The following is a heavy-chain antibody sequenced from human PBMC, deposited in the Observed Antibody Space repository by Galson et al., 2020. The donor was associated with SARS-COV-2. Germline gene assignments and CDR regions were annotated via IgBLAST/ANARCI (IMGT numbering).Heavy chain of an antibody. V-gene: IGHV3-53*01. J-gene: IGHJ4*02. CDR1: GFTVSNNY. CDR3: ARDSSGWYAVGDY. D-gene: IGHD6-19*01. CDR2: MYSGGTT. Sequence: GESLKISCAASGFTVSNNYMNWVRQAPGKGLEWVSIMYSGGTTYYADSVKGRFTISRDNSKNTLFLQMNSLRPEDTAVYYCARDSSGWYAVGDYWGQGTLVT.